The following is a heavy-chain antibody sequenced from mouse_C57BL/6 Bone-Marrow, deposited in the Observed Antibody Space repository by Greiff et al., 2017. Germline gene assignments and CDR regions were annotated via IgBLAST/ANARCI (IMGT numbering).Heavy chain of an antibody. V-gene: IGHV1-31*01. CDR3: ASPNYYGSPYYFDY. CDR1: GYSFTGYY. J-gene: IGHJ2*01. D-gene: IGHD1-1*01. Sequence: EVQLQQSGPELVKPGASVKISCKASGYSFTGYYMHWVKQSHGNILDWIGYIYPYNGVSSYNQKFKGKATLTVDKSSSTAYMELRSLTSEDSAVYYCASPNYYGSPYYFDYWGQGTTLTVSS. CDR2: IYPYNGVS.